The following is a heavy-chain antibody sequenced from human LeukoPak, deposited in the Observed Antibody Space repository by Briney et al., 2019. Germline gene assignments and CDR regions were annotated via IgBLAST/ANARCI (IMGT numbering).Heavy chain of an antibody. CDR1: GFSFSYYG. D-gene: IGHD1-26*01. CDR2: IYYDGSDK. J-gene: IGHJ4*02. Sequence: PGRSLRHSCAASGFSFSYYGMHWVRQAPGKGLEWVSVIYYDGSDKYYTDSVKGRFTISRDNSKTTLYLQMNSLRAEDTAVYYCARDKSVGAGATYFDYWGQGTLVTVSS. V-gene: IGHV3-30*12. CDR3: ARDKSVGAGATYFDY.